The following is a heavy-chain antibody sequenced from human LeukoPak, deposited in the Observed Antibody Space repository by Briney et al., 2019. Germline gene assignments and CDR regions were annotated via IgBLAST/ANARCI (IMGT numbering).Heavy chain of an antibody. Sequence: PSETLSLTCAVSGYSISSGYYWGWIRQPPGKGLEWIGSIYHSGSTYYNPSLKSRVTISVDTSKNQFSLKLSSVTAADTAVYYCARRYGEGYYFDYWGQGTLVTVSS. CDR1: GYSISSGYY. CDR2: IYHSGST. J-gene: IGHJ4*02. V-gene: IGHV4-38-2*01. D-gene: IGHD1-14*01. CDR3: ARRYGEGYYFDY.